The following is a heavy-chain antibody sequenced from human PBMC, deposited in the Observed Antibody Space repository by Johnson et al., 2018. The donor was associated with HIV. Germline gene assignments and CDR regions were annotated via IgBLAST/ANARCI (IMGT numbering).Heavy chain of an antibody. CDR1: GFTLSNYG. D-gene: IGHD2-15*01. V-gene: IGHV3-33*06. CDR2: IWYDGSNK. J-gene: IGHJ3*02. Sequence: QVQLVESGGGVVQSGRSLRLSCAASGFTLSNYGMHWVRQAPGKGLEWVALIWYDGSNKYYADSVTGRFTISRDNSKNTLYVQMHSLRGEDTAVYYCAKGQVVVAATSAFDIWVQGTMVTVSS. CDR3: AKGQVVVAATSAFDI.